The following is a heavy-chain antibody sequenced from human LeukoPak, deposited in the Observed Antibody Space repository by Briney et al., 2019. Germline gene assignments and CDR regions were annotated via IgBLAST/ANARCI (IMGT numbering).Heavy chain of an antibody. CDR3: AKDPTQQLVYHYYYGMDV. CDR2: IRYDGSNK. J-gene: IGHJ6*02. Sequence: GGSLRLSCAASGFTFSSYGMHWVRQAPGKGLEWVAFIRYDGSNKYYADSVKGRFTISRDNSKNTLYLQMNSLRAEDTAVYYCAKDPTQQLVYHYYYGMDVWGQGTTVTVSS. CDR1: GFTFSSYG. V-gene: IGHV3-30*02. D-gene: IGHD6-13*01.